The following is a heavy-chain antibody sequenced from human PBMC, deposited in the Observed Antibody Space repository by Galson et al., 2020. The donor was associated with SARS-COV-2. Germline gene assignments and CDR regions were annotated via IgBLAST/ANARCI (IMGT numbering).Heavy chain of an antibody. Sequence: SVKVSCKASGGTFSSYDISWVRQAPGQGLEWMGGIIPIFGTANYEQKFQGRVTITADESTHTAYMELRSLRSEDTAMEYCARDGLVAASTCGCDRWGQGTMVTVSA. D-gene: IGHD2-21*01. CDR2: IIPIFGTA. CDR1: GGTFSSYD. J-gene: IGHJ3*01. V-gene: IGHV1-69*13. CDR3: ARDGLVAASTCGCDR.